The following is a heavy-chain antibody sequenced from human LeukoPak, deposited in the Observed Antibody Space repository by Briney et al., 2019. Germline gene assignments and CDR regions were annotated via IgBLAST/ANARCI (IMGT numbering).Heavy chain of an antibody. V-gene: IGHV3-74*01. J-gene: IGHJ5*01. CDR1: GFTFSAHW. Sequence: GGSLRLSCAGSGFTFSAHWMHWVRQRPGRGLVWVARITHEGGDANYADSVKGRFTISRDNANKVLYLEMNSLTADDTGVYYCARVLTYFDLWGQGTLVTVSS. CDR2: ITHEGGDA. CDR3: ARVLTYFDL.